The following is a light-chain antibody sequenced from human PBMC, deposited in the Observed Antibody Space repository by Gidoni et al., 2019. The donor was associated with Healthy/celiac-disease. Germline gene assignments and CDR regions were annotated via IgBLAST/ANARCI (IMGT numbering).Light chain of an antibody. J-gene: IGLJ2*01. V-gene: IGLV2-23*01. Sequence: QSALTQPASVSECPGQSITISCTGTSSDVGSYNLVSWYQQHPGKAPKLMIYEGSKRPSGVSNRFSGSKSGNTASLTISGLQAEDEADYYCCSYAGSSIHLVFGGGTKLTVL. CDR2: EGS. CDR1: SSDVGSYNL. CDR3: CSYAGSSIHLV.